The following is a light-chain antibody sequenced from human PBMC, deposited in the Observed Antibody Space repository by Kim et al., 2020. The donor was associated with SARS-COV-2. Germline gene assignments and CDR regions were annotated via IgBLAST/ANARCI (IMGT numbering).Light chain of an antibody. V-gene: IGKV3-15*01. CDR1: QSVSSN. Sequence: SVSPGKRATRSCRTSQSVSSNLAWYQQKPGQAPRLLIYGASTRATGIPAKFSGSGSGTEFTLTISSLQSEDFAVYYCQQYNNWPYTFGQGTKLEIK. J-gene: IGKJ2*01. CDR3: QQYNNWPYT. CDR2: GAS.